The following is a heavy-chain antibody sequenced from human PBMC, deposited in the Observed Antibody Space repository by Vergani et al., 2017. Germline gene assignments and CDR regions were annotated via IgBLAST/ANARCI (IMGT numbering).Heavy chain of an antibody. CDR2: ISAYNGNT. V-gene: IGHV1-18*01. Sequence: QVQLVQSGAEVKKPGASVKVSCKASGYTFTSYGISWVRQAPGQGLEWMGWISAYNGNTNYAQKLQGRVTMTTDTSTSTAYMELRGLRSDDTAVYYCARAYYDYVWGSYRYDEIDYWGQGTLVTVSS. D-gene: IGHD3-16*02. CDR3: ARAYYDYVWGSYRYDEIDY. J-gene: IGHJ4*02. CDR1: GYTFTSYG.